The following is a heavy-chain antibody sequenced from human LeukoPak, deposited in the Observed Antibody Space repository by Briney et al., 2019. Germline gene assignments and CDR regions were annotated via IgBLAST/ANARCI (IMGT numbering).Heavy chain of an antibody. CDR2: INPNSGGT. V-gene: IGHV1-2*04. J-gene: IGHJ5*02. Sequence: ASVTVSCKASGYTFTGYYMHWVRQAPGQGLEWMGWINPNSGGTNYAQKFQGWVTMTRDTSISTAYMELSRLRSDDTAAYYCARAVHEYSSGTFWFDPWGQGTLVTVSS. CDR1: GYTFTGYY. D-gene: IGHD6-19*01. CDR3: ARAVHEYSSGTFWFDP.